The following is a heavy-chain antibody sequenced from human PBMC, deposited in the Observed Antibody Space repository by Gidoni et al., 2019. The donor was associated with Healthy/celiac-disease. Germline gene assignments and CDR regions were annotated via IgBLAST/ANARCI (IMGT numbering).Heavy chain of an antibody. CDR3: AKGSGYDDAFDI. D-gene: IGHD3-22*01. J-gene: IGHJ3*02. Sequence: EVQLVESGGGLVQPGRSLRLSCAASGFTFDDYAMHWVRQAPGKGLEWVSGISWNSGSIGYADSVKGRFTISRDNAKNSLYLQMNSLRAEDTALYYCAKGSGYDDAFDIWGQGTMVTVSS. V-gene: IGHV3-9*01. CDR2: ISWNSGSI. CDR1: GFTFDDYA.